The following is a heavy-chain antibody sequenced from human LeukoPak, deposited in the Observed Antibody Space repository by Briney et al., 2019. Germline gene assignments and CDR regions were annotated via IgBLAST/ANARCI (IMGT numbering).Heavy chain of an antibody. D-gene: IGHD4-11*01. Sequence: GGSLRLSCAASGFTFSSHGMHWVRQAPGKGLEWVAVIWYDGSNKYYADSVKGRFTISRDNSKNTLYLQMNSLRAEDTAVYYCASFEDYPLLFDYWGQGTLVTVSS. V-gene: IGHV3-33*01. CDR1: GFTFSSHG. CDR2: IWYDGSNK. J-gene: IGHJ4*02. CDR3: ASFEDYPLLFDY.